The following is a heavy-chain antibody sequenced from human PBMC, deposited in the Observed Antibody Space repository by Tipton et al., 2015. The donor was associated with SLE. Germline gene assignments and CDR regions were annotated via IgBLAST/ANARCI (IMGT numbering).Heavy chain of an antibody. V-gene: IGHV3-33*01. Sequence: SLRLSCAASGFIFSSYGMHWVRQAPGKGLEWVAVIWYDGSNKYYADSVKGRFTISRDNAKKSLYLQMNSLRAEDTAVYYCARGAGYCSSTSCLEYFQHWGQGSLVTVSS. CDR3: ARGAGYCSSTSCLEYFQH. J-gene: IGHJ1*01. CDR2: IWYDGSNK. D-gene: IGHD2-2*01. CDR1: GFIFSSYG.